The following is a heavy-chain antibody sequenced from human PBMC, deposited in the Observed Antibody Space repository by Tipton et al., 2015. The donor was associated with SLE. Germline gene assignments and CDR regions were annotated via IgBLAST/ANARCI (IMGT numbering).Heavy chain of an antibody. CDR3: AREKENTGWFWLNAFDV. V-gene: IGHV4-4*07. CDR2: IYKTGIT. D-gene: IGHD6-19*01. CDR1: GDSMNNYY. J-gene: IGHJ3*01. Sequence: TLSLTCSVSGDSMNNYYWSWIRQPAGMPLEWIGRIYKTGITNYNPSLKGRLSMFVDTSKAHFSLNLNSVTAADTAIYYCAREKENTGWFWLNAFDVWGRGTLVTVST.